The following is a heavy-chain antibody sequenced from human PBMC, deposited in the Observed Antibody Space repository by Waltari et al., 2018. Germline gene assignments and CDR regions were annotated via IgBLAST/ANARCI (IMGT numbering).Heavy chain of an antibody. Sequence: EVQLVESGGGLVQPGGSLRLSCAASGFTFNNYTMNWVRQGPGKGLEWVSYISSDKTGYYADAVKGRFTISRDNAKNSVYLQMNSLRAEDTAVYFCARRLDYWGQGTLVTVSS. CDR2: ISSDKTG. V-gene: IGHV3-48*04. D-gene: IGHD2-21*02. CDR1: GFTFNNYT. J-gene: IGHJ4*02. CDR3: ARRLDY.